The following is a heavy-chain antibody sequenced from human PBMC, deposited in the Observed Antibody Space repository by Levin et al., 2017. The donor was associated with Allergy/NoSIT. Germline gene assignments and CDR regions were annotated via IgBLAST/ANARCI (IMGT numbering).Heavy chain of an antibody. CDR1: GVTFSSYD. D-gene: IGHD5-18*01. Sequence: PGGSLRLSCVASGVTFSSYDMNWVRQAPGKGLEWVSTISSSGGNTYYADSVKGRFTISRDNSKNTLYLQMNSLRAEDTAVYYCAKQKYSYGLDYWGQGTLVTVSS. CDR3: AKQKYSYGLDY. V-gene: IGHV3-23*01. CDR2: ISSSGGNT. J-gene: IGHJ4*02.